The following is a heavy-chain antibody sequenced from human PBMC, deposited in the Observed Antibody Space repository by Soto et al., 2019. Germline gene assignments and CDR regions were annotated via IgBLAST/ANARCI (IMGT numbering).Heavy chain of an antibody. CDR1: GGTFSSYA. D-gene: IGHD3-9*01. CDR3: ARQHTASYYDILTGSSRRAEYFQH. V-gene: IGHV1-69*13. CDR2: IIPIFGTA. Sequence: GASVKVSCKASGGTFSSYAISWVRQAPGQGLEWMGGIIPIFGTANYAQKFQGRVTITADESTSTAYMELSSPRSEDTAVYYCARQHTASYYDILTGSSRRAEYFQHWGQGTLVTVSS. J-gene: IGHJ1*01.